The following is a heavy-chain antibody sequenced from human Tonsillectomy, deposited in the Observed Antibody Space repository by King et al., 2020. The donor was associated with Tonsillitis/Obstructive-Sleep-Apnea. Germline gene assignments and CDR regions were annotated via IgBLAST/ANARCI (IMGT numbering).Heavy chain of an antibody. D-gene: IGHD3-10*01. Sequence: VQLVESGGGVVQPGGSLRLSCSASGFSFSSYAVHWVRQAPGEGRAYVSAISSHGGSTYYAESVKGRFTISSDNSKNTVYLQLSSLRAEDTAIYYCVKGTSGEFYYYYMDVWGKGTTVTVSS. CDR1: GFSFSSYA. J-gene: IGHJ6*03. CDR3: VKGTSGEFYYYYMDV. V-gene: IGHV3-64D*06. CDR2: ISSHGGST.